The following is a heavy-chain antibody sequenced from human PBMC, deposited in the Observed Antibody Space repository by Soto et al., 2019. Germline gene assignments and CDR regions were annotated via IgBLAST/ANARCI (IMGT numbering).Heavy chain of an antibody. Sequence: GGSLRLSCAASGFTFSSYAMSWVRQAPGKGLEWVSAISGSGGSTYYADSVKGRFTISRDNSKNTLYLQMNSLRAEDTAVYYCAKLWHDYGDYYPLGFDYWGQGTLVTVSS. J-gene: IGHJ4*02. D-gene: IGHD4-17*01. CDR3: AKLWHDYGDYYPLGFDY. V-gene: IGHV3-23*01. CDR1: GFTFSSYA. CDR2: ISGSGGST.